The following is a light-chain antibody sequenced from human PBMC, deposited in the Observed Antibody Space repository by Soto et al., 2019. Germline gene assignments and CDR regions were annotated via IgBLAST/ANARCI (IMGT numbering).Light chain of an antibody. CDR1: QSFTSG. Sequence: DIQMTQSPATLSASVGDRVTITCRASQSFTSGLAWYQQKPGKAPKLLIFQTSGLESGVPSRFSGSGSGTDFTLTISGLQPDDFATYYCHQYNSYTWTFGQGTKVDIK. J-gene: IGKJ1*01. V-gene: IGKV1-5*03. CDR3: HQYNSYTWT. CDR2: QTS.